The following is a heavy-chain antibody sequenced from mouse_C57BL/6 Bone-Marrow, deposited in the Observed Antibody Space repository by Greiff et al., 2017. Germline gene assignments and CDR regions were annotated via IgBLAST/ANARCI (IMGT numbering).Heavy chain of an antibody. J-gene: IGHJ1*03. CDR2: ISSGGSYT. CDR3: ARHKSFYWYFDV. Sequence: EVQLVESGGDLVKPGGSLKLSCAASGFTFSSYGMSWVRQTPDKRLEWVATISSGGSYTYYPDSVTGRVTISRDNAKNTLYLQMRSLKSEDTAMYYCARHKSFYWYFDVWGTGTTVTVSS. V-gene: IGHV5-6*01. CDR1: GFTFSSYG. D-gene: IGHD1-3*01.